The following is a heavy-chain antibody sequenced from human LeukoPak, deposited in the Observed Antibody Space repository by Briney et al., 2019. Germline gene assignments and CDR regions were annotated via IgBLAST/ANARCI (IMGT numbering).Heavy chain of an antibody. Sequence: SGTLSLTCTVSGGSISGGGYSWTWIRQHPGKDLEVNGYIYYSGSTNYNPSLKSRVTISVDTSKTQFSLKLSSVTAADTAVYYCARTRYCSSTSCYADYWGQGTLVTVSS. J-gene: IGHJ4*02. CDR1: GGSISGGGYS. CDR2: IYYSGST. D-gene: IGHD2-2*01. V-gene: IGHV4-61*08. CDR3: ARTRYCSSTSCYADY.